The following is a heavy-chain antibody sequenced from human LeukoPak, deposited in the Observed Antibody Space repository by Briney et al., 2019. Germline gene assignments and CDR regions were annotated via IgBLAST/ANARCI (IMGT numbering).Heavy chain of an antibody. J-gene: IGHJ4*02. Sequence: GGSLRLSCAASGFTFSSYAMSWVRQAPGKGLEWVSSISNSGGRTFYTDSVKGRFTISRDNSKITLYLQINSLRAEDTAVYYCAKSYNGYESKPDYWGQGTLVTVSS. CDR1: GFTFSSYA. D-gene: IGHD5-12*01. V-gene: IGHV3-23*01. CDR2: ISNSGGRT. CDR3: AKSYNGYESKPDY.